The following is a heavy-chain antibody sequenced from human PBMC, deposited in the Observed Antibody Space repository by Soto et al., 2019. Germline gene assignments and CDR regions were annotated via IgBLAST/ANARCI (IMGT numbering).Heavy chain of an antibody. CDR3: ARALCISTSCYVDY. Sequence: QLQLQESGSGLVKPSQTLSLTCAVSGGSISSGAYSWSWIRQPPGKGLEWIGDIYHSGSTYYNPSLKSRVTISVDRSKNQFSLKLSSVAAADTAVYYCARALCISTSCYVDYWGQGTLVTVSS. CDR2: IYHSGST. V-gene: IGHV4-30-2*01. CDR1: GGSISSGAYS. J-gene: IGHJ4*02. D-gene: IGHD2-2*01.